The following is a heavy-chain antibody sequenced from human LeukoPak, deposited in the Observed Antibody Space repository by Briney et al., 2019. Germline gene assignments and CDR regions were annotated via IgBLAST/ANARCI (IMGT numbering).Heavy chain of an antibody. Sequence: SETLSLTCTVSGVSMSSSPYYWGWIRQPPGRGLEWIGTIYDSGNTNYNPSLRSRLTISVDTSRNQFSLKLSSVTAADTAVYYCARHDCDSSRCSVNWFDPWGQGTLVTVSS. V-gene: IGHV4-39*01. CDR3: ARHDCDSSRCSVNWFDP. CDR1: GVSMSSSPYY. D-gene: IGHD2/OR15-2a*01. J-gene: IGHJ5*02. CDR2: IYDSGNT.